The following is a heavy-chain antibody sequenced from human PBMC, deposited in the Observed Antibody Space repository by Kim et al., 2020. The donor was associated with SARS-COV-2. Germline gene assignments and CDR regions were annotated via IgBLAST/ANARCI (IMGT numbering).Heavy chain of an antibody. CDR3: AKPVAEVTTAFDY. J-gene: IGHJ4*02. D-gene: IGHD4-17*01. V-gene: IGHV3-30*02. Sequence: AESGKGRFTISRDNSKNTRYLQMNSLRAEDTAVYYCAKPVAEVTTAFDYWGQGTLVTVSS.